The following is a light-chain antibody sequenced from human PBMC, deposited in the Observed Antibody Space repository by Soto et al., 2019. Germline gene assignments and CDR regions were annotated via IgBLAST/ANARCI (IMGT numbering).Light chain of an antibody. CDR3: QQYNSYSGT. CDR2: DAL. CDR1: QSISSW. V-gene: IGKV1-5*01. J-gene: IGKJ3*01. Sequence: DIQMTQSPSTLSASVGDRVTITCRASQSISSWLAWYQQKPGKAPKLLIYDALSLESGVPSRFSGSGSGTEFTITISSLQPDDFATYYCQQYNSYSGTFGPGTKVDIK.